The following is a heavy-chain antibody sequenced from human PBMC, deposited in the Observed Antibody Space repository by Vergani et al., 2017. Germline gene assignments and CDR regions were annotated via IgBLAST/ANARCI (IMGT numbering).Heavy chain of an antibody. V-gene: IGHV3-30*18. D-gene: IGHD6-19*01. Sequence: VQLVESGGGLVQPGGSLRLSCAASGFTFSSYGMHWVRQAPGKGLEWVAVISYDGSNKYYADSVKGRFTISRDNSKNTLYLQMNSLRAEDTAVYYCAKDLRNIAVAGSPPGYWGQGTLVTVSS. CDR1: GFTFSSYG. CDR2: ISYDGSNK. CDR3: AKDLRNIAVAGSPPGY. J-gene: IGHJ4*02.